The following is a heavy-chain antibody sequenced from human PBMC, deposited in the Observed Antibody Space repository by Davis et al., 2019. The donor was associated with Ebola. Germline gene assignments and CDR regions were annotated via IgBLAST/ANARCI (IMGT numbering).Heavy chain of an antibody. CDR2: IKQDGSEK. CDR3: TMNIPAAMGGMDV. Sequence: PGGSLRLSCAASGFTFSSYWMSWVRQAPGKGLEWVATIKQDGSEKYYVDSVKGRFTISRDNAKNSLYLQMNSLRAEDTAVYYCTMNIPAAMGGMDVWGQGTTVTVSS. V-gene: IGHV3-7*03. CDR1: GFTFSSYW. D-gene: IGHD2-2*01. J-gene: IGHJ6*02.